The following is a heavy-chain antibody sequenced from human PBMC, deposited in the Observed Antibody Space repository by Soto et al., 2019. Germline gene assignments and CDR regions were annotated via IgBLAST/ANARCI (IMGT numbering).Heavy chain of an antibody. Sequence: GASVKVSCKASGGTFSSYTISWVRQAPGQGLEWMGRIIPILGIANYAQKFQGRVTITADKSTSTAYMELSSLRSEDTAVYYCARDRSIVATVFDYWGQGTLVTVSS. J-gene: IGHJ4*02. CDR1: GGTFSSYT. CDR3: ARDRSIVATVFDY. D-gene: IGHD5-12*01. V-gene: IGHV1-69*04. CDR2: IIPILGIA.